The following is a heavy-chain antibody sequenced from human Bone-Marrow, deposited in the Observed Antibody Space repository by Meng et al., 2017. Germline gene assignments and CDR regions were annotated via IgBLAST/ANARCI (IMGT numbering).Heavy chain of an antibody. J-gene: IGHJ4*02. CDR1: GFTLSSYG. Sequence: GESLKISCAASGFTLSSYGMSWVRQAPGKGLEWVSAISGSDGRTFYADSVKGRFTFSRDISKSTLYLQMNSLRVEDTALYYCAKDKCSSTSCYFDYWGRGTLVTVSS. CDR2: ISGSDGRT. CDR3: AKDKCSSTSCYFDY. D-gene: IGHD2-2*01. V-gene: IGHV3-23*01.